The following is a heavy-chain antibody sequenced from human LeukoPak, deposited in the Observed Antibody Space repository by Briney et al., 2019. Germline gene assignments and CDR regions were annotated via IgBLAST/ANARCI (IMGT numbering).Heavy chain of an antibody. D-gene: IGHD6-19*01. CDR3: ARVRYSSGWYLLAFDY. J-gene: IGHJ4*02. CDR2: IYYSGST. Sequence: SETLSLTCTVSGGSVSSYYWSWIRQPPGKGLEWIGYIYYSGSTNYNPSLKSRVTISVDTSKNQFSLKLSSVTAADTAVYYCARVRYSSGWYLLAFDYWGQGTLVTVSS. V-gene: IGHV4-59*02. CDR1: GGSVSSYY.